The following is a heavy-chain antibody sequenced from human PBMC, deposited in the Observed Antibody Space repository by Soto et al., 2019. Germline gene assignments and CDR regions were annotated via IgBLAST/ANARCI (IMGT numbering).Heavy chain of an antibody. CDR1: GFSLSTSGKS. V-gene: IGHV2-70*11. J-gene: IGHJ6*03. Sequence: SGPTLVNHTQTLTLTCTFSGFSLSTSGKSVSWIRQPPGKALEWLARIDWDDDKYYSTSLKTRLTISKDTSKNQVVLTMTNMDPVDTATYYCARIQANCSGGSCYPAAHYYYYYMDVWGKGTTVTVSS. CDR2: IDWDDDK. CDR3: ARIQANCSGGSCYPAAHYYYYYMDV. D-gene: IGHD2-15*01.